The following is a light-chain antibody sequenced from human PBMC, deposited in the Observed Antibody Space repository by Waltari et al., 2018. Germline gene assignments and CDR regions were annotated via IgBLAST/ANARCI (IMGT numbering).Light chain of an antibody. J-gene: IGKJ4*01. Sequence: DIQMTQSPATLSASVGERVTITCRASQSIHDWLAWYQQKPGTPPKLLINRASTIEHGVPSRFSGSGFGTEFTVTISSLQPDDFAIYYSQRDNTDFGGGTRVEIK. CDR3: QRDNTD. CDR2: RAS. CDR1: QSIHDW. V-gene: IGKV1-5*03.